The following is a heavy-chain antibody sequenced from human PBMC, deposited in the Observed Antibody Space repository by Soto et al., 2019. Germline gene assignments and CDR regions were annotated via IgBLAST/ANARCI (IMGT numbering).Heavy chain of an antibody. CDR1: GGSFSGYY. J-gene: IGHJ6*02. V-gene: IGHV4-34*01. D-gene: IGHD3-3*01. CDR2: INHSGST. CDR3: AREKRITIFGVVSKIYYYYGMDV. Sequence: PSETLSLTCAVYGGSFSGYYWSWIRQPPGKGLEWIGEINHSGSTNYNPSLKSRVTISVDTSKNQFSLKLSSVTAADTAVYYCAREKRITIFGVVSKIYYYYGMDVWGQGTTVT.